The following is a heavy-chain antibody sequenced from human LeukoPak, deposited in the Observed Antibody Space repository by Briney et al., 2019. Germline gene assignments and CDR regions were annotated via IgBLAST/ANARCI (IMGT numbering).Heavy chain of an antibody. CDR3: ARDLPFED. J-gene: IGHJ4*02. CDR2: IHPSSGAT. CDR1: GYTITGYY. D-gene: IGHD2/OR15-2a*01. Sequence: ASVKVSCKASGYTITGYYMHGVRQAPGQGLEWMGRIHPSSGATNYAQRFQGRVTLTRDTSINTAYMELSRLTSDDTAVYYCARDLPFEDWGQGTLVTVSS. V-gene: IGHV1-2*06.